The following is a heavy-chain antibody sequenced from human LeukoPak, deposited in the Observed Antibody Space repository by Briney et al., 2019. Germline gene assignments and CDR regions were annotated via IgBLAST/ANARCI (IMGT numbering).Heavy chain of an antibody. CDR3: ARDVLHSGSYYNWFDP. CDR1: GGSISSHY. V-gene: IGHV4-59*11. Sequence: NPSETLSLTCTVSGGSISSHYWSWIRQPPGKGLEWIGYIYYSGSTNYNPSLKSRVTISVDTSKNQFSLKLSSVTAADTAVYYCARDVLHSGSYYNWFDPWGQGTLVTVSS. J-gene: IGHJ5*02. D-gene: IGHD3-10*01. CDR2: IYYSGST.